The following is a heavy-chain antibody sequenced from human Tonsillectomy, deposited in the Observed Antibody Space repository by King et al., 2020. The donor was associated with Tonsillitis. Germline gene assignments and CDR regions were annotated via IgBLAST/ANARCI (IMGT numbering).Heavy chain of an antibody. CDR3: ARDYGGNSRVDY. D-gene: IGHD4-23*01. V-gene: IGHV3-21*01. Sequence: VQLQESGGGLVKPGGSLRLSCAASGFTFSSYSLSWVRQAPGKGLEWVSSISGSSNYIYYADSVKGRFTISRDNAKNSVYLQMNSLRAEDTAVYYCARDYGGNSRVDYWGQGTLVTISS. J-gene: IGHJ4*02. CDR1: GFTFSSYS. CDR2: ISGSSNYI.